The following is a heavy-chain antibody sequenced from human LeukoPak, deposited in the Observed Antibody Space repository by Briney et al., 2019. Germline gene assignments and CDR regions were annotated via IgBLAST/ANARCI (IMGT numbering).Heavy chain of an antibody. V-gene: IGHV4-30-4*08. D-gene: IGHD5-18*01. Sequence: SETLSLTCTVSGGSISSGDYYWSWIRQPPGKGLEWIGYIYYSGSTYYNPSLKSRVTISVDTSKNQFSLKLSSVTAADTAVYYCASALRGYESPYYFDYWGQGTLVTVSS. CDR3: ASALRGYESPYYFDY. CDR1: GGSISSGDYY. J-gene: IGHJ4*02. CDR2: IYYSGST.